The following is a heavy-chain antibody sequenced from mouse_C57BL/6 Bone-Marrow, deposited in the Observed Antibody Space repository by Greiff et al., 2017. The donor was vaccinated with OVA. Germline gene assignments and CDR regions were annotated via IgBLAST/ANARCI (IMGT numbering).Heavy chain of an antibody. CDR3: ARRAVVASPFAY. Sequence: ESGPGLVKPSQSLSLTCSVTGYSITSGYYWNWIRQFPGNKLEWMGYISYDGSNNYNPSLKNRISITRDTSKNQFFLKLNSVTTEDTATYYCARRAVVASPFAYWGQGTLVTVSA. V-gene: IGHV3-6*01. CDR1: GYSITSGYY. J-gene: IGHJ3*01. D-gene: IGHD1-1*01. CDR2: ISYDGSN.